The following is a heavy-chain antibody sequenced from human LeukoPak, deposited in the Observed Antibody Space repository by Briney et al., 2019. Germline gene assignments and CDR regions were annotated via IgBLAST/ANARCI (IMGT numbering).Heavy chain of an antibody. CDR2: ISGSGGST. V-gene: IGHV3-23*01. Sequence: GGSLRLSCAASGFTFSSYAMSRVHQAPGKGLEWFSGISGSGGSTNYADSVKGRFTISRDNSKNTLYLQMNSLRAEDTAVYYCTKDLQIGTHAYYGRFDYWGQGTLVTVSS. D-gene: IGHD4-17*01. J-gene: IGHJ4*02. CDR3: TKDLQIGTHAYYGRFDY. CDR1: GFTFSSYA.